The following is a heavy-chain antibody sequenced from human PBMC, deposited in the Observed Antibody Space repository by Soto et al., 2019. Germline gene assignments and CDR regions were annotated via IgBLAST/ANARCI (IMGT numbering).Heavy chain of an antibody. Sequence: EVQLVESGGGLVKPGGSLRLSCAASGFTFSSYSMNWVRQAPGKGLEWVSSISSSSSYIYYADSVKGRFTISRDNAKNSLYLQMNSLRAEDTAVYYCARGLVPAAKWAKSGAGWYFDLWGRGTLVTVSS. CDR2: ISSSSSYI. CDR3: ARGLVPAAKWAKSGAGWYFDL. J-gene: IGHJ2*01. V-gene: IGHV3-21*01. D-gene: IGHD2-2*01. CDR1: GFTFSSYS.